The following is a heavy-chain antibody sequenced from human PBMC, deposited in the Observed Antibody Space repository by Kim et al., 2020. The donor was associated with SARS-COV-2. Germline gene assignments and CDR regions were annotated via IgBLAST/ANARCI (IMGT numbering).Heavy chain of an antibody. CDR2: GGGGST. Sequence: GGGGSTYHADSVKGRFTISRDNSKNTLYLQMNSLRAEDTAVYYCAKPFDYWGQGTLVTVSS. J-gene: IGHJ4*02. V-gene: IGHV3-23*01. CDR3: AKPFDY.